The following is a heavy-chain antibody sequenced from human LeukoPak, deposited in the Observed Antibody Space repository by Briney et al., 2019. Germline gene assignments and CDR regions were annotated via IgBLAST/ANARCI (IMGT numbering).Heavy chain of an antibody. CDR3: ARGRYTSILWNWFDP. D-gene: IGHD2-21*01. Sequence: ASVKVSCTASGYTFTSYDINWVRQATGQGLEWMGWMNPNSGNTGYAQKFQGRVTMTRNTSISTAYMELSGLRSEDTAVYYCARGRYTSILWNWFDPWGQGTLVTVSS. CDR1: GYTFTSYD. J-gene: IGHJ5*02. V-gene: IGHV1-8*01. CDR2: MNPNSGNT.